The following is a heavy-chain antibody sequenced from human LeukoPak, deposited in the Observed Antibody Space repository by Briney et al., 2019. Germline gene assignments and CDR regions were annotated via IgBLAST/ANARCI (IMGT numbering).Heavy chain of an antibody. Sequence: GESLKISCKGSGYNFTRNWISWVRQMPGKGLEWMGRIDPSDSYTNYSPSFQGHVIISSDKSISTAYLQWSSLKASDTAMYYCATQRPGIAVAGHDFWGQGTLVTVSS. D-gene: IGHD6-19*01. CDR2: IDPSDSYT. J-gene: IGHJ4*02. V-gene: IGHV5-10-1*01. CDR1: GYNFTRNW. CDR3: ATQRPGIAVAGHDF.